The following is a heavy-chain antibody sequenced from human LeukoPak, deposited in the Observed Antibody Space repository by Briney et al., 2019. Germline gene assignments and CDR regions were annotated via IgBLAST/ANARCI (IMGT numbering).Heavy chain of an antibody. Sequence: GGSLRLSCAASGFTFRTYWKHWVRQAPGKGLVWVSRIDAEGTTTTYADSVKGRFTISRDNAKNTLYLQMNSLRAEDTAVYFCARRYHYDSSGYQFDYWGQGTLVTVSS. CDR1: GFTFRTYW. D-gene: IGHD3-22*01. CDR3: ARRYHYDSSGYQFDY. CDR2: IDAEGTTT. J-gene: IGHJ4*02. V-gene: IGHV3-74*01.